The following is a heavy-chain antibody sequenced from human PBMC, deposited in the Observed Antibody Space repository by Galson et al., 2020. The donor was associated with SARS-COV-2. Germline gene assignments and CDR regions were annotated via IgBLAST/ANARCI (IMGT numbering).Heavy chain of an antibody. D-gene: IGHD6-13*01. Sequence: APETLSLTCPVSGGSLSSSSYYWGRLRQHPGKGLEWIGRIYYSGSTYYNPSLKSRVTISVETSKHQFSLKLNSVTAADTAVYYCARGFGQELAPGDYFDDWGQGTLVTVSS. V-gene: IGHV4-39*07. J-gene: IGHJ4*02. CDR1: GGSLSSSSYY. CDR2: IYYSGST. CDR3: ARGFGQELAPGDYFDD.